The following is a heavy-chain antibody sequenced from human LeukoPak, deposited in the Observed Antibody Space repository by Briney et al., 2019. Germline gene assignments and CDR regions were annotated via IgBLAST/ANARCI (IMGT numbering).Heavy chain of an antibody. Sequence: VASVKVSCKASGYTFTGYYMHWVRQAPGQGLEWMGWINPNSGGTNYAQKFQGRVTMTRDTSISTAYMELSRLRSDDTAVYYCARARGGASSWNSYYYYYMDVWGKGTTVTISS. CDR1: GYTFTGYY. CDR2: INPNSGGT. D-gene: IGHD6-13*01. V-gene: IGHV1-2*02. J-gene: IGHJ6*03. CDR3: ARARGGASSWNSYYYYYMDV.